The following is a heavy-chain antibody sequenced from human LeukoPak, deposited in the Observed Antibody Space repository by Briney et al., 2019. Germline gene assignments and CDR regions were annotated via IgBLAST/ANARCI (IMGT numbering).Heavy chain of an antibody. CDR3: ARDSPYGDYPFDY. CDR2: ITSSSITI. Sequence: GGSLRLSCAASGFXFSSYSMNWVRQAPGKGLEWVSYITSSSITIYYADSVKGRFTISRDNAKNSLYLQMNSLRDEDTAVYYCARDSPYGDYPFDYWGQGTLVTVSS. V-gene: IGHV3-48*02. J-gene: IGHJ4*02. CDR1: GFXFSSYS. D-gene: IGHD4-17*01.